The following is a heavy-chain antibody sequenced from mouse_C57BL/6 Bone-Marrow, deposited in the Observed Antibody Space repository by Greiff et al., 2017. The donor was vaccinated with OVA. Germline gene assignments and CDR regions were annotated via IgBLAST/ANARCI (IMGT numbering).Heavy chain of an antibody. D-gene: IGHD2-3*01. CDR2: IYPRSGNT. Sequence: QVQLKQSGAELARPGASVKLSCKASGYTFTSYGISWVKQRTGQGLEWIGEIYPRSGNTYYNEKFKGKATLTADKSSSTAYMELRSLTSEDSAVYFCADGYYSSYYAMDYWGQGTSVTVSS. J-gene: IGHJ4*01. V-gene: IGHV1-81*01. CDR1: GYTFTSYG. CDR3: ADGYYSSYYAMDY.